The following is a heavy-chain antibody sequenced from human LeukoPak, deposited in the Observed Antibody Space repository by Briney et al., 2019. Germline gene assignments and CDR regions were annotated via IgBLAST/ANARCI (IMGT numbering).Heavy chain of an antibody. CDR1: GYTFINYD. CDR3: ARSIPLWKDLRRDWFDP. Sequence: KPGASVKVSCKASGYTFINYDINWVRQAPGQGLEWMGWMNPNSGNTGYAQKFQGRISITRNTSINTAYMELSSLRSEDTAVYYCARSIPLWKDLRRDWFDPWGQGTLVIVSS. V-gene: IGHV1-8*03. CDR2: MNPNSGNT. D-gene: IGHD2-21*01. J-gene: IGHJ5*02.